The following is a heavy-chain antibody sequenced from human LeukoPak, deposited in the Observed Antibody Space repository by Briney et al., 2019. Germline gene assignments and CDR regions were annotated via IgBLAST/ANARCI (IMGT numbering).Heavy chain of an antibody. J-gene: IGHJ6*02. Sequence: PSKTLSLTCTVSGGSISSGDYYWSWIRQPPGKGLEWIGYIYYSGSTYYNPSPKSRVTISVDTSKNQFSLKLSSVTAADTAVYYCARAAGDFWSGYYGVDVWGQGTTVTVSS. CDR3: ARAAGDFWSGYYGVDV. V-gene: IGHV4-30-4*01. D-gene: IGHD3-3*01. CDR1: GGSISSGDYY. CDR2: IYYSGST.